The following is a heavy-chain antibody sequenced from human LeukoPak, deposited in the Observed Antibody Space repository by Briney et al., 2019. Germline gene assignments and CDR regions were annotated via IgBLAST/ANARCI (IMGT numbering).Heavy chain of an antibody. V-gene: IGHV4-31*03. CDR3: ACAVDGSSSPGYGMDV. Sequence: SETLSLTCTVSGGSISSGGYYWSWIRQHPGKGLEWIGYIYYSGSTYYNPSLKSRVTISVDTSKNQFSLKLSSVTAADTPVSYCACAVDGSSSPGYGMDVWGQGTTVSVSS. D-gene: IGHD6-6*01. J-gene: IGHJ6*02. CDR1: GGSISSGGYY. CDR2: IYYSGST.